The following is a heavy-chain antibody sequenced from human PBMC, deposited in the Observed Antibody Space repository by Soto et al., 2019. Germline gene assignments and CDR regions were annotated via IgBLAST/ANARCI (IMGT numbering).Heavy chain of an antibody. J-gene: IGHJ3*02. CDR3: ARVPYYYDSSGYYYVGAFDI. CDR1: GYTFTSYG. D-gene: IGHD3-22*01. CDR2: ISAYNGNT. V-gene: IGHV1-18*01. Sequence: GASVKVSCKASGYTFTSYGISWVRQAPGQGPEWMGWISAYNGNTNYEQKLQGRATMTTDTSTSTAYMELRSLRSDDTAVYYCARVPYYYDSSGYYYVGAFDIWGQGTMVTVSS.